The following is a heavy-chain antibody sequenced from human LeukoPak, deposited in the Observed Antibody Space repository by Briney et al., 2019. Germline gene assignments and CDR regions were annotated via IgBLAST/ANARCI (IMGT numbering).Heavy chain of an antibody. D-gene: IGHD3-9*01. V-gene: IGHV4-59*01. CDR3: ARSGTLTGYLY. CDR1: GGSLSSYY. J-gene: IGHJ4*02. Sequence: SETLSLTCTVSGGSLSSYYWTWIRQPPGKGLEWIGYIFYSGSTNYNPSLKSRVTMSVDTSKNQFSLKLNSVTAADTAVYYCARSGTLTGYLYWGQGALVTGSS. CDR2: IFYSGST.